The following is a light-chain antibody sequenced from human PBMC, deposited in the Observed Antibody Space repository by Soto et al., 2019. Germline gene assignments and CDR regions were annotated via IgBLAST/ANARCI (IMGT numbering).Light chain of an antibody. J-gene: IGLJ1*01. CDR1: SGDGGYNY. Sequence: SALTQPRSVSGSPGQSVTISCTGTSGDGGYNYVSWYQLHPGKAPRLMIFEVSNRPSGVSNRSSGSKSGNTASLTISGLQAEDEADYYCSSYTGSSTLYVFGTGTKVTV. V-gene: IGLV2-14*01. CDR2: EVS. CDR3: SSYTGSSTLYV.